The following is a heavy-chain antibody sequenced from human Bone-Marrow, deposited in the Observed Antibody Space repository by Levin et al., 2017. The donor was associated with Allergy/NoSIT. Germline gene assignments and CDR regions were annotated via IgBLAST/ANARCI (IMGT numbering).Heavy chain of an antibody. CDR2: INHSGTA. Sequence: SETLSLTCNVYGGSFSYYWAWIRQPPEKGLEWIGEINHSGTANYNPSLKSRVTMSVDTSKDQVSLTMGSVTAADTAVYYCARVQDSSALNWFDPWGQGTLVTVSS. D-gene: IGHD6-25*01. J-gene: IGHJ5*02. V-gene: IGHV4-34*01. CDR1: GGSFSYY. CDR3: ARVQDSSALNWFDP.